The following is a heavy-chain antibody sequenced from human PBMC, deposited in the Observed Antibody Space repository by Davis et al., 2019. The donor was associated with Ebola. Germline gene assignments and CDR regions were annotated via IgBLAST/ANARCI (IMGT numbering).Heavy chain of an antibody. Sequence: SLKISCAASGFTFDDYAMHWVRQAPGKGLEWVSGISWNSGSIGYADSVKGRFTISRDNAKNSLYLQMNSLRTEDMALYYCAKDINDFWSGMYYYYGMDVWGQGTTVTVSS. CDR3: AKDINDFWSGMYYYYGMDV. J-gene: IGHJ6*02. D-gene: IGHD3-3*01. V-gene: IGHV3-9*03. CDR1: GFTFDDYA. CDR2: ISWNSGSI.